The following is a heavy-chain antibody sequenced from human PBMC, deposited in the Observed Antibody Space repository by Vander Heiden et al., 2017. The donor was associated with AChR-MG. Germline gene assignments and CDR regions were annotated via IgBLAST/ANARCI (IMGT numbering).Heavy chain of an antibody. D-gene: IGHD2-15*01. CDR2: ISDSGDST. CDR1: GFTFSSFA. J-gene: IGHJ6*02. V-gene: IGHV3-23*01. CDR3: TKNPGHIVDRASYLMDV. Sequence: EVQLLESGGDLVQRGGALRLSCAASGFTFSSFAMTWVRQTPGKRLEWVSYISDSGDSTYYANSVKGRFTISRDNSKKTLYLQMDSLRVEDTAVYYCTKNPGHIVDRASYLMDVWGQGTTVTVSS.